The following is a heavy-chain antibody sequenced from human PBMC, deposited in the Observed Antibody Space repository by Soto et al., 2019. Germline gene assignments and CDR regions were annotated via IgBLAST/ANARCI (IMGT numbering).Heavy chain of an antibody. V-gene: IGHV3-33*01. CDR2: IWSNGKNK. Sequence: PWGSRRLACSSSVFTFNTGGMHGFRQAPGKGLEWVTVIWSNGKNKYYAGSVKGRFTISRDNSKNTLSLQMNSLRAEDTAIYYCVRERGPFDAFDIWGQGTMVTVSS. CDR3: VRERGPFDAFDI. CDR1: VFTFNTGG. J-gene: IGHJ3*02.